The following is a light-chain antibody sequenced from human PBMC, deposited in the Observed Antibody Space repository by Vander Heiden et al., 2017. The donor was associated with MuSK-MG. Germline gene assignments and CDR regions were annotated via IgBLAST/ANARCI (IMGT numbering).Light chain of an antibody. CDR1: QSISSIS. CDR3: QQYGSSPYT. V-gene: IGKV3-20*01. CDR2: GAS. Sequence: EIVLTQSPGTLSLSPGDRATLSCRASQSISSISLAWYQQKRGQVPRLLIYGASSRAAGIPDRFSGSGSGTDFTLTISRLEPEDFAVYYCQQYGSSPYTFGQGTKLEIK. J-gene: IGKJ2*01.